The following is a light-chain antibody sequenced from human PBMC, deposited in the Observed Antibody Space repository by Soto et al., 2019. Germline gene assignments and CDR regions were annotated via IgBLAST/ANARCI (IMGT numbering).Light chain of an antibody. J-gene: IGLJ2*01. CDR1: SSNIGAGYD. CDR3: RSYDSSLSAVV. CDR2: GNS. V-gene: IGLV1-40*01. Sequence: QAVVTQPPSVSGAPGQRVTISCTGSSSNIGAGYDVHWYQQLPGTAPKLLIYGNSNRPSGVPDRFSGSKSGTSASLAITGLQAEDEADYYCRSYDSSLSAVVFGGGTKLTVL.